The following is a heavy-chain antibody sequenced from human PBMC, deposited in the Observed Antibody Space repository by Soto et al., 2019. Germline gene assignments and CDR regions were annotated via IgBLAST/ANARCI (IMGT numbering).Heavy chain of an antibody. J-gene: IGHJ4*02. CDR1: GGSISSYY. Sequence: QVQLQESGPGLVKPSETLSLPCTVSGGSISSYYWSWIRQPPGKGLEWIGYIYYSGTSNYNPSLKSRDAISVDTSKNQFSLTLSSVTAADTAVYYCARVNSYGSGSSVDYWGQGTLVTVSS. D-gene: IGHD3-10*01. CDR2: IYYSGTS. V-gene: IGHV4-59*01. CDR3: ARVNSYGSGSSVDY.